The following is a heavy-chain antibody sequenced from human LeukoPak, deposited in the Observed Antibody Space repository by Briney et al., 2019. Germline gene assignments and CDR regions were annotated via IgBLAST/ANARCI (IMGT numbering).Heavy chain of an antibody. D-gene: IGHD6-13*01. Sequence: GGSLRLSGAASGFTFSSYAMTWVRRTPEKGLQWVSAISGAGGNTYYADSVKGRFTISRDNSKNTLYLQLNSLRAEDTAIYYCAKQRQLIRGGVDYWGQGTQVTVSS. CDR2: ISGAGGNT. CDR1: GFTFSSYA. V-gene: IGHV3-23*01. J-gene: IGHJ4*02. CDR3: AKQRQLIRGGVDY.